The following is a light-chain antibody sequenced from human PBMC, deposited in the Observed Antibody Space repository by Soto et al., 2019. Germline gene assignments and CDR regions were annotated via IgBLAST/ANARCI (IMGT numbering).Light chain of an antibody. CDR3: QQHNGYSERM. V-gene: IGKV3-20*01. Sequence: EIGLTQSPFALSLSPGERAPLSCRAIQSVSSSYLAWYQQNPGQAPRLLIYGASSRATGIPDRFSGSGSGTEFTLTISSLQPDDVATHYCQQHNGYSERMFGQGTKVDI. J-gene: IGKJ1*01. CDR1: QSVSSSY. CDR2: GAS.